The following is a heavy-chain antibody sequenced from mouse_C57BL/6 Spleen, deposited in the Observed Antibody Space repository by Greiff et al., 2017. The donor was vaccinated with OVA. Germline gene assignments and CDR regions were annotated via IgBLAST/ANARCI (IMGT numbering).Heavy chain of an antibody. Sequence: EVKLMESGGGLVQPGGSLKLSCAASGFTFSDYGMPWVRQAPRQGPEWVAFFSTLAYSIYYADTVTGRFTIPRENAKNTLYLEMSSLRSEETAMYYCARRTVGATDWYCGGWGKGTTVTVSA. V-gene: IGHV5-15*01. J-gene: IGHJ1*03. CDR1: GFTFSDYG. CDR2: FSTLAYSI. D-gene: IGHD1-1*01. CDR3: ARRTVGATDWYCGG.